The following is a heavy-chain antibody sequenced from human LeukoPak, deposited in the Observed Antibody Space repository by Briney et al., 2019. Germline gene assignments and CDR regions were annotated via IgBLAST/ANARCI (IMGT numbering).Heavy chain of an antibody. CDR1: GFTFSSYA. Sequence: PGRSLRLSCAASGFTFSSYAMHWVRQAPGKGLEWVAVISYDGSNKYYADSVKGRFTISRDNSKNTLYLQMTSLRAEDTAVYYCARGHGPDYWGQGTLVTVSS. CDR2: ISYDGSNK. J-gene: IGHJ4*02. CDR3: ARGHGPDY. D-gene: IGHD2-8*01. V-gene: IGHV3-30-3*01.